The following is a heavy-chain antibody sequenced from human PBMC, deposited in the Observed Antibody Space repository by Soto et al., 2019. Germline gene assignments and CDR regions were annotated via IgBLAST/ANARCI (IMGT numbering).Heavy chain of an antibody. CDR3: ERAHITMIVVAPAS. CDR2: INPSAGST. J-gene: IGHJ5*02. CDR1: GYTFTSDY. Sequence: ASVKLSFTASGYTFTSDYMRWLRQAHGQGLEWMGIINPSAGSTSYAQKFQGRVTMTRDTSASTAYMERRSLRSEDTAVYYCERAHITMIVVAPASWGQGTLVTVSS. V-gene: IGHV1-46*01. D-gene: IGHD3-22*01.